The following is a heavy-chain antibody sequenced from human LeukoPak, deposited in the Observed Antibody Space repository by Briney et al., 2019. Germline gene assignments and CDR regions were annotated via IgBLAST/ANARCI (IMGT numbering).Heavy chain of an antibody. V-gene: IGHV3-48*01. Sequence: PGGSLRLSCAASGFTFSSYSMNWVRQAPGKGLEWVSYISSSSSTIYYADSVKGRFTISRDNAKNSLYLQMNSLRAEDTAVYYCARDPIAAAGTSDYWGQGTLVTVSS. J-gene: IGHJ4*02. D-gene: IGHD6-13*01. CDR2: ISSSSSTI. CDR3: ARDPIAAAGTSDY. CDR1: GFTFSSYS.